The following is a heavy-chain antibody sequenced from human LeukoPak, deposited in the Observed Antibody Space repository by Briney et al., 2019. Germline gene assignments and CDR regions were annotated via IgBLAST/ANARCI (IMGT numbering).Heavy chain of an antibody. D-gene: IGHD4-17*01. V-gene: IGHV3-15*01. Sequence: KPGGSLRLSCAASGFTFSNAWMSWVRQAPGKGLEWVGRIKSKTDGGTTDYAAPVKGRFTISRDDSKNTLYLQMNSLKTEDTAVYYCTSLGGTVTFPFDYWGQGTLVTVSS. CDR1: GFTFSNAW. J-gene: IGHJ4*02. CDR3: TSLGGTVTFPFDY. CDR2: IKSKTDGGTT.